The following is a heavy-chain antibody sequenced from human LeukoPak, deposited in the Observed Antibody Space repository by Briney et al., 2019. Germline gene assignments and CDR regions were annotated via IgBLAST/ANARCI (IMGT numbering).Heavy chain of an antibody. Sequence: PSETLSLTCAVYGGSFSGYYWSWIRQPPGKGLEWIGEINHSGSTNYNPSLKSRVTISVDTSKNQFSLKLNSVTAADTAVYYCAGTRGYCSGGSCYNWFDPWGQGTLVTVSS. CDR3: AGTRGYCSGGSCYNWFDP. CDR1: GGSFSGYY. CDR2: INHSGST. V-gene: IGHV4-34*01. D-gene: IGHD2-15*01. J-gene: IGHJ5*02.